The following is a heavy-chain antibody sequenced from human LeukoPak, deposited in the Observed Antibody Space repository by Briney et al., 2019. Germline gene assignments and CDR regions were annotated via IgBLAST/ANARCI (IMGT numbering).Heavy chain of an antibody. D-gene: IGHD3-22*01. Sequence: ASVKVSCKVSGYTFTSYYMHWVRQAPGQGLEWMGFTNPTGGSTSYAQKFQGRVAMTRDMSTSTVYMELSSLRSEDTAVYYCASHYYDSSGYYLFDYWGQGTLVTVSS. V-gene: IGHV1-46*01. CDR2: TNPTGGST. CDR1: GYTFTSYY. CDR3: ASHYYDSSGYYLFDY. J-gene: IGHJ4*02.